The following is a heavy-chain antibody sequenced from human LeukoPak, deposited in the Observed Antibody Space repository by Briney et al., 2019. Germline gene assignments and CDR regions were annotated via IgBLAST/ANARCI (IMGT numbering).Heavy chain of an antibody. V-gene: IGHV4-59*01. CDR2: IYYSGST. Sequence: SETLSLTCTVSGGSISSYYWSWIRQPPGKGLEWIGYIYYSGSTNYNPSLESRVTISVDTSKNQFSLKLSSVTAADTAVYYCAGITGDVDYWGQGTLVTVSS. CDR3: AGITGDVDY. CDR1: GGSISSYY. J-gene: IGHJ4*02. D-gene: IGHD7-27*01.